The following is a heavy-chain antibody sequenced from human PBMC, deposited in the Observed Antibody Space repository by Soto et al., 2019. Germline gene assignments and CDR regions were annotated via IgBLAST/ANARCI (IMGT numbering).Heavy chain of an antibody. D-gene: IGHD1-26*01. V-gene: IGHV3-30*03. J-gene: IGHJ4*02. Sequence: GGSLRLSCAASGFTFSSYGMHWVRQAPGKGLEWVAVISYDGSNKYYADSVKGRFTISRDNSKNTPYLQMNSLRAEDTAVYYCAEMAAKVDYWGQGTLVTVSS. CDR2: ISYDGSNK. CDR3: AEMAAKVDY. CDR1: GFTFSSYG.